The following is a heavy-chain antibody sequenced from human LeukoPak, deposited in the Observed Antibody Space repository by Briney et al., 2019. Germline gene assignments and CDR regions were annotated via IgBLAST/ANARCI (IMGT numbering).Heavy chain of an antibody. CDR3: ARVPRLVENWFDP. CDR1: GYTFSSYY. Sequence: ASVKVSCKASGYTFSSYYVHWVRQAPGQGPEWIGWMNPNSGTTGYAQKFQGRVTMTRDTSISTAYMELSSLRSEDTAVYYCARVPRLVENWFDPWGQGTLVTVSS. D-gene: IGHD2-15*01. V-gene: IGHV1-8*02. J-gene: IGHJ5*02. CDR2: MNPNSGTT.